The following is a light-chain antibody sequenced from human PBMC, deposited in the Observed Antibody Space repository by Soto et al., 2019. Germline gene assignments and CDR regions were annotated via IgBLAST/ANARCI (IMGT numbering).Light chain of an antibody. Sequence: ESVETQSPATLSVSPGERATLSCRASQSIGNHLAWYQQKPGQAPRLLIYGASTRATTIPARFSGSGSGTDFTLTISSLQSGDFAVYYCQQYRAWPLSFGGGTKVEIK. CDR3: QQYRAWPLS. CDR1: QSIGNH. CDR2: GAS. J-gene: IGKJ4*01. V-gene: IGKV3D-15*01.